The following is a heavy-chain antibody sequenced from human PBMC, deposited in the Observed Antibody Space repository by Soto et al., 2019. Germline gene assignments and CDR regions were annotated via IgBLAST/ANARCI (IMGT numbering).Heavy chain of an antibody. CDR3: AKQDIVVVPAAIWPHCDY. D-gene: IGHD2-2*01. V-gene: IGHV3-23*01. CDR2: ISGSGGST. Sequence: GGSLRLSCAASGFTFSSYAMSWVRQAPGKGLEWVSAISGSGGSTYYADSVKGRFTISRDNSKNTLYLQMNSLRAEDTAVYYCAKQDIVVVPAAIWPHCDYWGQGSLVTVSS. CDR1: GFTFSSYA. J-gene: IGHJ4*02.